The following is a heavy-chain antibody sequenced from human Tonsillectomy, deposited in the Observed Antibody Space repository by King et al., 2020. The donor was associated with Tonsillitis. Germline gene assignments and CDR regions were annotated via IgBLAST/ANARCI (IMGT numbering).Heavy chain of an antibody. Sequence: VQLQQWGAGLLKPSETRSLTCAVYGGSFSGYYWSWIRQPPGKGLEWIGEINHSGSTNYNPSLKSRVTISVDTSKNQFSLKLSSVTAADTAVYYCARGGDYYDSSGYYPFFYWGKGTLVTVSS. V-gene: IGHV4-34*01. CDR1: GGSFSGYY. CDR2: INHSGST. CDR3: ARGGDYYDSSGYYPFFY. D-gene: IGHD3-22*01. J-gene: IGHJ4*02.